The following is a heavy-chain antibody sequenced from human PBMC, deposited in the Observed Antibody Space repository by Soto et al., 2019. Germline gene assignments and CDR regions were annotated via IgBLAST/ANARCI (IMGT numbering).Heavy chain of an antibody. V-gene: IGHV3-30*18. J-gene: IGHJ4*01. CDR3: AKDVGSAYCNTSGYSAEHFDY. CDR2: VSYDGDNE. Sequence: GGSLRLSCAASGFTFSNYAMHWVRQAPGKGLEWVAIVSYDGDNEYYADSVRGRSFISRDNSRNTLYLQTSSLRHEDTAVYYCAKDVGSAYCNTSGYSAEHFDYLGHGTQITVSS. D-gene: IGHD2-21*01. CDR1: GFTFSNYA.